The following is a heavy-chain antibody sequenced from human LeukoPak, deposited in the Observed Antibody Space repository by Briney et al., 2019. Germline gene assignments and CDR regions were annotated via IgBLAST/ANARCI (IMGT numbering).Heavy chain of an antibody. CDR1: GFTFSSYS. CDR2: INHSGST. V-gene: IGHV4-34*01. J-gene: IGHJ4*02. Sequence: PGGSLRLSCAASGFTFSSYSMNWVRQPPGKGLEWIGEINHSGSTNYNPSLKSRVTISVDTSKNQFSLKLSSVTAADTAVYYCASEAPFDYRGQGTLVTVSS. CDR3: ASEAPFDY.